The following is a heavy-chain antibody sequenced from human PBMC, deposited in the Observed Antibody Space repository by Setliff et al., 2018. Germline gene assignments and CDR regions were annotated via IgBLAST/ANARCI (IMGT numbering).Heavy chain of an antibody. V-gene: IGHV3-7*01. D-gene: IGHD3-22*01. CDR2: IKEDGSEK. J-gene: IGHJ3*01. Sequence: GGSLRLSCAASRFTFSNYGMSWVRQAPGKGLEWVANIKEDGSEKYYVESVKGRFTIYRDNAKNSLDLQMNRLRGEDTAVYYCVRDRWKVIVNRGDDAFDLWGQGAMVTVSS. CDR1: RFTFSNYG. CDR3: VRDRWKVIVNRGDDAFDL.